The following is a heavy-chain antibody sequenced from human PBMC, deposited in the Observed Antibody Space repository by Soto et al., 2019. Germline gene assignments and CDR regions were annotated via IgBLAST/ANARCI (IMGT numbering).Heavy chain of an antibody. CDR1: GGSISSYY. D-gene: IGHD3-3*01. V-gene: IGHV4-59*01. Sequence: QVQLQESGPGLVKPSETLSLTCTVSGGSISSYYWSWIRQPPGKGLEWIGYIYYSGSTNYNPSLMSRVTISVDTSKNQFSLKLSSVTAADTAVYYCARDHTYDFWSGPGESNWFDPWGQGTLVTVSS. CDR3: ARDHTYDFWSGPGESNWFDP. CDR2: IYYSGST. J-gene: IGHJ5*02.